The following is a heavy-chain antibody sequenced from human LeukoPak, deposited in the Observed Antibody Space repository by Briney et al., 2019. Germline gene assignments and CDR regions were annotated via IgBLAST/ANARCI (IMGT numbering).Heavy chain of an antibody. CDR3: AKDKFPNYGDYQGGYFDY. V-gene: IGHV3-9*01. CDR2: ISWNSGSI. Sequence: PGRSLRLSCAVSGFTFDDYAMHWVRQAPGKGLEWVSGISWNSGSIGYADSVKGRFTISRDNAKNSLYLQMNSLRAEDTALYYCAKDKFPNYGDYQGGYFDYWGQGTLVTVSS. CDR1: GFTFDDYA. D-gene: IGHD4-17*01. J-gene: IGHJ4*02.